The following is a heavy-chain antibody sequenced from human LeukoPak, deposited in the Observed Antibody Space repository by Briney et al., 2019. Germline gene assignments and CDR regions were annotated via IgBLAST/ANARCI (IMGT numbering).Heavy chain of an antibody. J-gene: IGHJ4*01. CDR3: AGGGIITFGGDLPN. V-gene: IGHV3-74*01. CDR2: INSDGSTT. D-gene: IGHD3-16*01. Sequence: PGGSLRLSCAASGFTFSTYWMHWVRQAPGKGLVWVSRINSDGSTTTYADSVKGRFTISRDNVKNTLYLQMDSLRAEDTAVYYCAGGGIITFGGDLPNWGQGTLVTVSS. CDR1: GFTFSTYW.